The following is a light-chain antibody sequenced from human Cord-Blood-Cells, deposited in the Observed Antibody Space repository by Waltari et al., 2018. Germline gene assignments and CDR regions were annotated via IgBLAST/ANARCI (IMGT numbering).Light chain of an antibody. CDR2: DVS. V-gene: IGLV2-11*01. Sequence: QSALTQPRSVSGSPGQSVTISCTGTSSDVGGYNYVSWYQQHPGKAPKLMIYDVSKRPSVVPERFSGSKSGHTASLTISWLQAEDEADYYCCSYAGSYTHYVFGTGTKVTVL. J-gene: IGLJ1*01. CDR3: CSYAGSYTHYV. CDR1: SSDVGGYNY.